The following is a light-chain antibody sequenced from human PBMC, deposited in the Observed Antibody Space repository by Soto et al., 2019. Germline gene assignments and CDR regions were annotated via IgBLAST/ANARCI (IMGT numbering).Light chain of an antibody. J-gene: IGLJ3*02. V-gene: IGLV1-40*01. CDR2: GHT. CDR3: QSFDSSLNGWV. Sequence: QSVLTQPPSVSGAPGQRVTISCTGTSSNIGAGYYVHWYQQVPGTAPKLLIYGHTNRPSGVPDRFPGSKSGTSASLAISGLQAEDEADYYCQSFDSSLNGWVFGGGTQLTVL. CDR1: SSNIGAGYY.